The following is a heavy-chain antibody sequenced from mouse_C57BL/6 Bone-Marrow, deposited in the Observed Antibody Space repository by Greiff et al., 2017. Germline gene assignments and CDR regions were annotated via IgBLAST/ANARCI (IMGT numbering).Heavy chain of an antibody. J-gene: IGHJ2*01. CDR1: GYTFTDYY. CDR2: INPNNGGT. V-gene: IGHV1-26*01. D-gene: IGHD4-1*01. Sequence: EVQLQQSGPELVKPGASVKISCKASGYTFTDYYMNWVKQSHGKSLEWIGDINPNNGGTSYNQKFKGKATLTVDKSSSTAYMELRSLTSEDSAVYYCARGPPYGTYYFDYWGQGTTLTVSS. CDR3: ARGPPYGTYYFDY.